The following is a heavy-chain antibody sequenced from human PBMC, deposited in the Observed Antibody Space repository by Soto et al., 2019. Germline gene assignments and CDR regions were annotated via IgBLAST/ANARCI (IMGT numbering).Heavy chain of an antibody. J-gene: IGHJ4*02. V-gene: IGHV1-24*01. CDR1: GYTLTELS. CDR3: ATGDSSGYDY. D-gene: IGHD6-19*01. CDR2: FDPEDGET. Sequence: ASVKVSFKVSGYTLTELSMHWLRQAPGKGLEWMGGFDPEDGETIYAQKFQGRVTMTEDTSTDTAYMELSSLRSEDTAVYYCATGDSSGYDYWGQGTLVTVSS.